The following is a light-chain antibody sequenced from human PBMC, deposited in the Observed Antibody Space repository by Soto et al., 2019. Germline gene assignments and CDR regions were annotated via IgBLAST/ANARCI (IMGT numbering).Light chain of an antibody. CDR1: QTISSW. CDR2: MAS. V-gene: IGKV1-5*03. CDR3: QHYKSYPYT. Sequence: DIQMTQSPSTLSASVGDRVTITCRASQTISSWLAWYQQKPGKVPKLLIYMASSLHSGVPSRFSGSGSGTEFTLTISSVQPDDFATYYCQHYKSYPYTFGQGTKLEIK. J-gene: IGKJ2*01.